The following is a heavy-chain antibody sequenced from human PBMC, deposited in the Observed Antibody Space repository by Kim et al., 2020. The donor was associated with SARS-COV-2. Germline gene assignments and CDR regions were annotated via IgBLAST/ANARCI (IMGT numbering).Heavy chain of an antibody. D-gene: IGHD3-22*01. CDR3: ARDPRLYYDSSGLEFAFDS. V-gene: IGHV3-30*04. J-gene: IGHJ3*02. CDR2: ISYDGSNK. CDR1: GFTFSSYA. Sequence: GGSLRLSCAASGFTFSSYAMHWVRQAPGKGLEWVAVISYDGSNKYYADSVKGRFTISRDNSKNTLYLQMNSLRAEDTAVYYCARDPRLYYDSSGLEFAFDSWGQGTMVTVSS.